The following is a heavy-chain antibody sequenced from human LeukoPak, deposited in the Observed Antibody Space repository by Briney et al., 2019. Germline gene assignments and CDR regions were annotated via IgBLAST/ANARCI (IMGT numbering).Heavy chain of an antibody. CDR3: ARGRSSSCYNWFDP. Sequence: SETLSLTCTVSGDSINNYYWSWIRQPPGKGLEWIGYIYYSGTTNYNPSLKSRVSISVDTSKNQFSLKLSSVTAADTAVYYCARGRSSSCYNWFDPWGQGTLVTVSS. J-gene: IGHJ5*02. D-gene: IGHD6-13*01. V-gene: IGHV4-59*12. CDR1: GDSINNYY. CDR2: IYYSGTT.